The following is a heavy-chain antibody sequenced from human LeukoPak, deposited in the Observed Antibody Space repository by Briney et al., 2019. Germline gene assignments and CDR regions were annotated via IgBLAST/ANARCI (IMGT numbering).Heavy chain of an antibody. CDR2: ISSSGSTI. Sequence: GETLRLSCAASGFTFSSYEMNWVRQAPRKGLEWVSYISSSGSTIYYADSVKGRFTISRDNAKNSLYLQMNSLRAEDTAVYYCAELGITMIGGVWGKGTTVTISS. CDR3: AELGITMIGGV. J-gene: IGHJ6*04. D-gene: IGHD3-10*02. V-gene: IGHV3-48*03. CDR1: GFTFSSYE.